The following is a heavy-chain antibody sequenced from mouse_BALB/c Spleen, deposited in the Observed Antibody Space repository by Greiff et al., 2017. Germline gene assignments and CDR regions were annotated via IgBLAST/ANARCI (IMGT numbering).Heavy chain of an antibody. CDR2: IWTGGGT. J-gene: IGHJ2*01. CDR1: GFSFTSYD. D-gene: IGHD2-12*01. Sequence: VKLMESGPGLVAPSQSLSITCTASGFSFTSYDISWIRQPPGKGLEWLGVIWTGGGTNYNSAFMSRLSISKDNSKSQVFLKMNRLQTDDAAIYYCGREGGESYYRDFDYWGQGTTLTVSS. V-gene: IGHV2-9-2*01. CDR3: GREGGESYYRDFDY.